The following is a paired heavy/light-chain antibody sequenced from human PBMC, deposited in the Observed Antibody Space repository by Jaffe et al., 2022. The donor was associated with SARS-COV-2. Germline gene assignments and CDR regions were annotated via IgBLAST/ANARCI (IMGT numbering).Heavy chain of an antibody. Sequence: EEQLLESGGGLVQPGGSLRLSCAASGFTFNSYAMSWVRQAPGKGLEWVSAITGSGGSTYYADSVKGRFTVSRDNSKSTLYLQMNSLRAEDTAIYYCAKLYDFGYRFGYWGQGTPVTVSS. CDR2: ITGSGGST. J-gene: IGHJ4*02. CDR1: GFTFNSYA. D-gene: IGHD3-16*02. CDR3: AKLYDFGYRFGY. V-gene: IGHV3-23*01.
Light chain of an antibody. Sequence: QTVVTQEPSFSVSPGGTVTLTCGLSSGSVSSSYYPSWHQQTPGQAPRTLIYSTNTRSSGVSDRFSGSILGDKAALTITGAQADDESDYYCVLYLGSGLWVFGGGTKLTVL. CDR1: SGSVSSSYY. CDR2: STN. J-gene: IGLJ3*02. CDR3: VLYLGSGLWV. V-gene: IGLV8-61*01.